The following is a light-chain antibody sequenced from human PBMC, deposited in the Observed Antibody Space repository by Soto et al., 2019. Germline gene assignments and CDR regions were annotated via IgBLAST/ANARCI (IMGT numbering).Light chain of an antibody. CDR2: DVS. J-gene: IGLJ3*02. CDR3: CSYAGSYTFVV. V-gene: IGLV2-11*01. Sequence: QSALTQPRSVSGSPGQSVTISCTGTSSDVGDYNFVSWYQQHPGKAPKLIIYDVSKRPSGVPDRFSGSKSGNTASLTISGLQAEDEADYYCCSYAGSYTFVVFGGGTKLTVL. CDR1: SSDVGDYNF.